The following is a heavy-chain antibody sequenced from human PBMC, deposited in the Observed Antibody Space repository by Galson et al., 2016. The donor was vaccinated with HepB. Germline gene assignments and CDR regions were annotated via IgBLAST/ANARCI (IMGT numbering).Heavy chain of an antibody. CDR2: ISDEGSQR. J-gene: IGHJ4*02. CDR3: AKDSGYCTSETCYGTDY. CDR1: GFNLRDSW. V-gene: IGHV3-30*18. Sequence: SLRLSCAGAGFNLRDSWMHWVRQAPGKGLEWVAVISDEGSQRYYADSVKGRFTISRDNSRSTLYLQMDSLRTDDTAVYYCAKDSGYCTSETCYGTDYWGQGTLVTVSS. D-gene: IGHD2-2*01.